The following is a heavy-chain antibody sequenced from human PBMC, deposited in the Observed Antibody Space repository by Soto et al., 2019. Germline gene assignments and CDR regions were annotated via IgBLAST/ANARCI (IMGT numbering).Heavy chain of an antibody. V-gene: IGHV1-69*01. D-gene: IGHD3-10*01. CDR3: ARELVVRGVIRGYYFDY. Sequence: QVQLVQSGAEVQKPGSSVKVSCKASGGTFSSYAISWVRQAPGHGLEWMGGIIPIFGTANYAQKFQGRVTITADESTSTAYMELSSLRSEDTAVYDCARELVVRGVIRGYYFDYWGQGTLVTVSS. CDR1: GGTFSSYA. J-gene: IGHJ4*02. CDR2: IIPIFGTA.